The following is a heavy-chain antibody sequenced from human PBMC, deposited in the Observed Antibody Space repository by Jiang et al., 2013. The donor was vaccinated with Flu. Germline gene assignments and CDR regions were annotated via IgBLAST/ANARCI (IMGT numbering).Heavy chain of an antibody. V-gene: IGHV4-34*01. CDR3: ASSESD. CDR2: NHSGST. Sequence: NHSGSTNYNPSLKSRVTISVDTSKNQFSLKLSSVTAADTAVYYCASSESDWGQGTLVTVSS. J-gene: IGHJ4*02.